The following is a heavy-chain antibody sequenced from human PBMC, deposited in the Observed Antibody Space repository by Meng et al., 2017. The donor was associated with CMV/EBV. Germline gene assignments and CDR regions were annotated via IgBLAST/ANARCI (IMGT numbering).Heavy chain of an antibody. V-gene: IGHV3-30-3*01. Sequence: GESLKISCAASEFTFSSYAMNWVRQAPGKGLEWVAVISYGGINTYHADPVRGRFTISRDNSKNTVYLQMNSLRADDTAVYYCARDRGASVVAAARGYFYYGMDVWGQGTTVTVSS. D-gene: IGHD2-15*01. CDR2: ISYGGINT. J-gene: IGHJ6*02. CDR3: ARDRGASVVAAARGYFYYGMDV. CDR1: EFTFSSYA.